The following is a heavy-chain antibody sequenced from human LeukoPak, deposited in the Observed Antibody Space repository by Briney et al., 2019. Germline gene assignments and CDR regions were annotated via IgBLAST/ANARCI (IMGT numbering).Heavy chain of an antibody. CDR1: GFTFSSYA. Sequence: WGSLRLSCAASGFTFSSYAMHWVRQAPGKGLEWVAVISYDGSNKYYADSVKGRFTISRDNSKNTLYLQMNSLRAEDTAVYYCAREGYYGSGSGGYFDYWGQGTLVTVSS. J-gene: IGHJ4*02. D-gene: IGHD3-10*01. CDR3: AREGYYGSGSGGYFDY. V-gene: IGHV3-30*04. CDR2: ISYDGSNK.